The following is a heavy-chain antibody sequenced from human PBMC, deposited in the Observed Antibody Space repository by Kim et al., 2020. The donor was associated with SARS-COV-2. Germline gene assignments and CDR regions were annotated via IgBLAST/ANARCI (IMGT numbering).Heavy chain of an antibody. CDR2: IIPILGIA. CDR1: GGTFSSYA. V-gene: IGHV1-69*04. Sequence: SVKVSCKASGGTFSSYAISWVRQAPGQGLEWMGRIIPILGIANYAQKFQGRVTITADKSTSTAYMELSSLRSEDTAVYYCARDMKEYYDILTGYHRPEYYYYMDVWGKGTTVTVSS. CDR3: ARDMKEYYDILTGYHRPEYYYYMDV. D-gene: IGHD3-9*01. J-gene: IGHJ6*03.